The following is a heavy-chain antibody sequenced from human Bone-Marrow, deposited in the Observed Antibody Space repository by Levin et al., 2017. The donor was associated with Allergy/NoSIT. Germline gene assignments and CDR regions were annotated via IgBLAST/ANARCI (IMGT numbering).Heavy chain of an antibody. J-gene: IGHJ4*02. V-gene: IGHV4-30-4*01. D-gene: IGHD5-24*01. Sequence: SCSVSGGSVGTGDFYWTWFRQAPGKGLEWIGYFYYSGSTFYNPSLKSRVSISLDTSSNQFSLNLKSVTAADTAVYFCARGLLQFAGYFDYWGQGTLVSVSS. CDR2: FYYSGST. CDR3: ARGLLQFAGYFDY. CDR1: GGSVGTGDFY.